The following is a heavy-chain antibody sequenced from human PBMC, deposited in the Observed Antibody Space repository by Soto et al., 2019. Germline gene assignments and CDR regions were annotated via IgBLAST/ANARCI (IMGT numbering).Heavy chain of an antibody. CDR1: GGSLMSYY. J-gene: IGHJ4*02. CDR2: VYYSGST. CDR3: ARGFRGYSNAEFDY. V-gene: IGHV4-59*01. Sequence: SETLSLTCTVSGGSLMSYYWSWIRQPPGKGLEWIGYVYYSGSTNYNPSLKSRVTLSVDTSKNQFSLNLRSVTAADTAVYYCARGFRGYSNAEFDYWGQGTLVTVSS. D-gene: IGHD5-18*01.